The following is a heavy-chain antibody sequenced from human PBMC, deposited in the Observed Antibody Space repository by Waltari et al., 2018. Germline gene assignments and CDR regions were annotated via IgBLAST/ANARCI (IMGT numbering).Heavy chain of an antibody. Sequence: QIQLVQSGAEVKKPGASVKVSCKASGYTFTSYAMHWVRQAPGQRLEWMGWINAGNGNTKYSQKFQGRVTITRDTSASTAYMELSSLRSEDTAVYYCARSRCSGGSCYPNWFDPWGQGTLVTVSS. D-gene: IGHD2-15*01. V-gene: IGHV1-3*01. CDR3: ARSRCSGGSCYPNWFDP. J-gene: IGHJ5*02. CDR1: GYTFTSYA. CDR2: INAGNGNT.